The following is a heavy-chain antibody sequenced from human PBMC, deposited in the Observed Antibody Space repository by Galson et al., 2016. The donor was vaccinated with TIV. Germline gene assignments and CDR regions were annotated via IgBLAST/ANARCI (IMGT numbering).Heavy chain of an antibody. Sequence: SLRLSCAASGFSFSNAWMNWVRQAPGKGLEWVGRIRSKSDGGTIDYAAPVKDRFTISRDDSENTLYLQMNSLISEDTAVYYCTREGSSGYDLRQFDYWGQGTLVTVSS. CDR1: GFSFSNAW. CDR3: TREGSSGYDLRQFDY. CDR2: IRSKSDGGTI. J-gene: IGHJ4*02. V-gene: IGHV3-15*01. D-gene: IGHD3-22*01.